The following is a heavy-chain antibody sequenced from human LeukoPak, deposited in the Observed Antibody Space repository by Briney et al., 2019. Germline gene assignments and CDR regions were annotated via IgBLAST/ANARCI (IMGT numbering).Heavy chain of an antibody. D-gene: IGHD6-6*01. V-gene: IGHV1-46*01. Sequence: ASVKVSCTASGYTFTTYFVHWVRQAPGQGLEWMGIIDPSDGSTSHAQKFQGRVTMARDTSTSTAYMELSSLRSEDTTVYYCARSPYSSSRGWFDPWGQGTLVTVSS. CDR3: ARSPYSSSRGWFDP. CDR1: GYTFTTYF. J-gene: IGHJ5*02. CDR2: IDPSDGST.